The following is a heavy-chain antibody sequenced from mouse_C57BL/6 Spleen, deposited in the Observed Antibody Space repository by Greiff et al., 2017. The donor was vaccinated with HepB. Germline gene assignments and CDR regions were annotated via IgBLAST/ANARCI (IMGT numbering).Heavy chain of an antibody. CDR1: GYTFTSYW. CDR3: ARFDYGSSEAMDY. Sequence: QVQLKQPGAELVKPGASVKLSCKASGYTFTSYWMHWVKQRPGRGLEWIGRIDPNSGGTKYNEKFKSQATLTVDKPSSTAYMQLSSLTSEDSAVYYCARFDYGSSEAMDYWGQGTSVTVSS. J-gene: IGHJ4*01. V-gene: IGHV1-72*01. D-gene: IGHD1-1*01. CDR2: IDPNSGGT.